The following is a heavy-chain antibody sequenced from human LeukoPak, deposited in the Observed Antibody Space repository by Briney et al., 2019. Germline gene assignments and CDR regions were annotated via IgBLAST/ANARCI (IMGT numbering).Heavy chain of an antibody. CDR1: GTSFTSYY. V-gene: IGHV4-34*01. J-gene: IGHJ4*02. Sequence: SETLSLTCGVSGTSFTSYYWSWIRQTPGKGLEWIGEVNHSGYTNMNPSLKSRVTISVDTSKNQFSLMMTSVTAADTAVYFCARMSTGHDYWVQGTLVTGSS. CDR3: ARMSTGHDY. D-gene: IGHD5/OR15-5a*01. CDR2: VNHSGYT.